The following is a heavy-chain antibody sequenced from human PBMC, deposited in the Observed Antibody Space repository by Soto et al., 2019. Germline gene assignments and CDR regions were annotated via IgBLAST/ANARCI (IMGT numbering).Heavy chain of an antibody. Sequence: QVQLVESGGGVVQPGRSLRLSCAASGFTFSSDGMHWVRQAPGKGLEWVAVISYDGSSQYYAVSVQGRFAISGDNSKNTLYLQMNNLRPEDTALYYCAKANAHMPFDSWGQGTLVTVSS. V-gene: IGHV3-30*18. CDR1: GFTFSSDG. J-gene: IGHJ4*02. CDR3: AKANAHMPFDS. CDR2: ISYDGSSQ. D-gene: IGHD2-2*01.